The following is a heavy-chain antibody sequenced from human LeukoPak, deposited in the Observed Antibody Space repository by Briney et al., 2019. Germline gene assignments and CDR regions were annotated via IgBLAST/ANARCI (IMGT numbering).Heavy chain of an antibody. CDR2: IIPILGIA. J-gene: IGHJ6*02. D-gene: IGHD5-24*01. CDR1: GGTFSSYA. CDR3: ARRRDGYYYYGMDV. Sequence: SVKVSCKASGGTFSSYAISWVRQAPGQGLEWMGRIIPILGIANYAQKFQGRVTITTDKSTSTAYMELSSLRSEDTAVYYCARRRDGYYYYGMDVWGQGTTVTVSS. V-gene: IGHV1-69*04.